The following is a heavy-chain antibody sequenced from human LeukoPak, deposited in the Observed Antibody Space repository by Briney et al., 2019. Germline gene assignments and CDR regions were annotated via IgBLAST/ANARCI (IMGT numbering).Heavy chain of an antibody. V-gene: IGHV4-39*07. Sequence: SETLSLTCTVSGGSISSSSYYWGWIRQPPGKGLEWIGSIYYSGSTYYNPSLKSRVTISVDTSKNQFSLKLSSVTAADTAVYYCARADAAEYFQHWGQGTLVTVSS. CDR2: IYYSGST. CDR3: ARADAAEYFQH. D-gene: IGHD2-8*01. CDR1: GGSISSSSYY. J-gene: IGHJ1*01.